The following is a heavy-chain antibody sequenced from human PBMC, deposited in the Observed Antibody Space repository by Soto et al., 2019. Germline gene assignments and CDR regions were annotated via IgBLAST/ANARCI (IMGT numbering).Heavy chain of an antibody. CDR1: GGTFSDLA. Sequence: QVHLVQSGAEVKKAGSSVKVSCKTSGGTFSDLAFSWVRQAPRQGLEWMGGIVPLFGTPTYAQNYQGRVIITVDDSSSSVYMELRRLITEDTAVYYFARERVAEMATGRYFVNRGQGTLGTAS. CDR3: ARERVAEMATGRYFVN. J-gene: IGHJ4*02. CDR2: IVPLFGTP. D-gene: IGHD5-12*01. V-gene: IGHV1-69*01.